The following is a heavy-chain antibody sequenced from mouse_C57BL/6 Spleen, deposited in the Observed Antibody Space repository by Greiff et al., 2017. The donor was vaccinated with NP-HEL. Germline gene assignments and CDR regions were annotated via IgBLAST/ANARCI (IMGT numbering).Heavy chain of an antibody. J-gene: IGHJ4*01. CDR1: GYTFTDYY. V-gene: IGHV1-26*01. CDR3: ACPSFYGTYYAMDY. D-gene: IGHD1-1*01. Sequence: EVQLQQSGPELVKPGASVKISCKASGYTFTDYYMNWVKQSHGKSLEWIGDINPNNGGTSYNQKFKGKATLTVDKSSSTAYMELRSLTSEDSAVYYCACPSFYGTYYAMDYWGQGTSVTVSS. CDR2: INPNNGGT.